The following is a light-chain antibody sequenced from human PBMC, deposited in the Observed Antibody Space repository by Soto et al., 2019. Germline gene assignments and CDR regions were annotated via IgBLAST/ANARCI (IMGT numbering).Light chain of an antibody. J-gene: IGKJ2*01. Sequence: EIVLTQSPGTLSLSPGERATLSCRASQSVSSGYLAWYQQKPGQAPRLLIYGASSRATGIPDRFSGSGSGTYFTLTISRLEPEDFAVYYCQQFGSSYTFGQGTKLEIK. CDR2: GAS. V-gene: IGKV3-20*01. CDR1: QSVSSGY. CDR3: QQFGSSYT.